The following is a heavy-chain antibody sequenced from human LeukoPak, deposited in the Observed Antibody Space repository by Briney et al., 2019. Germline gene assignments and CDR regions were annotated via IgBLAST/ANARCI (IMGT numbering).Heavy chain of an antibody. CDR2: ISGSGGST. Sequence: GGSLRLSCAASGFTFSSYAMSRVRQAPGKGLEWVSAISGSGGSTYYADSVKGRFTISRDNSKNTLYLQMNSLRAEDTAVYYCARVRVGAYDFEYWGQGTLVTVSS. D-gene: IGHD3-10*01. J-gene: IGHJ4*02. CDR3: ARVRVGAYDFEY. V-gene: IGHV3-23*01. CDR1: GFTFSSYA.